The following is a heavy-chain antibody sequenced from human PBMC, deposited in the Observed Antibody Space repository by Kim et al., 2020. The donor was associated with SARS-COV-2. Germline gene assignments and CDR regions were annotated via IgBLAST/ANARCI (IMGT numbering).Heavy chain of an antibody. V-gene: IGHV3-30*02. D-gene: IGHD3-16*02. CDR3: AKDYDRGPIGTSFDI. Sequence: ADAVKGRFTISRDNPKNTLDLQINSLPPEDTAVYYCAKDYDRGPIGTSFDIWGQGTMVTVSS. J-gene: IGHJ3*02.